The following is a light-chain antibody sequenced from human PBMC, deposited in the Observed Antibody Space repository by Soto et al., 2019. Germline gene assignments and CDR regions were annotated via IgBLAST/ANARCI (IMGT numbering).Light chain of an antibody. CDR3: QQYNNWPET. CDR1: QSVSSY. V-gene: IGKV3-15*01. CDR2: GAS. J-gene: IGKJ1*01. Sequence: EIVLTQSPATLSLSPVERATLSCRASQSVSSYLAWYQQKPGQAPRLLIYGASTRATGIPARFSGSGSGTGFTLTISSLQSEDFAVYYCQQYNNWPETFGQGTKVDIK.